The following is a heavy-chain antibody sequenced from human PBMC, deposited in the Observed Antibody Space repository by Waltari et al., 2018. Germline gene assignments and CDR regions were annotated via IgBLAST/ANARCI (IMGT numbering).Heavy chain of an antibody. Sequence: QAQLQDSGPGLVKPSGTLSLTCAVSGDSVSSSYWWSWVRQPPGKGLEWIGQIHGSGKTHYNPSLESRVTVSMDTSNNQFTLKLTSATVADTAVYYCARDRGRGLYLDSWGQGTLVTVSP. CDR3: ARDRGRGLYLDS. D-gene: IGHD2-15*01. V-gene: IGHV4-4*02. J-gene: IGHJ4*02. CDR2: IHGSGKT. CDR1: GDSVSSSYW.